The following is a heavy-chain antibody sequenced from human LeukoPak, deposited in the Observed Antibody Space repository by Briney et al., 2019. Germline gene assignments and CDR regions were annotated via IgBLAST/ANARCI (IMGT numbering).Heavy chain of an antibody. CDR3: AREMLGMSHYFEY. V-gene: IGHV3-64*01. J-gene: IGHJ4*02. Sequence: GGSLRLSCAASGFTFSSYWMHWVRQAPGKGLEFVSAINPNGDTTFYANSVRDRFTISRDNSKNTLYLQMGSLRPEDMAVYYCAREMLGMSHYFEYWGQGTLVTVSS. D-gene: IGHD7-27*01. CDR2: INPNGDTT. CDR1: GFTFSSYW.